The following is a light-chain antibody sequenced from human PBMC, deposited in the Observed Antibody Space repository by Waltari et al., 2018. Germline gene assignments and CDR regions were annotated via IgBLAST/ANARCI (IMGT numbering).Light chain of an antibody. J-gene: IGLJ3*02. Sequence: QLVLTQSPSASASLGASVNLTCTLSSGPSSNIVAWLQQQPGKGPRFLMKVNSDGSHTKGDEIPDRFSGSSSGAERYLTISNVQSEDEAEYFCETGGHGTWVFGGGTKLNVL. V-gene: IGLV4-69*01. CDR2: VNSDGSH. CDR3: ETGGHGTWV. CDR1: SGPSSNI.